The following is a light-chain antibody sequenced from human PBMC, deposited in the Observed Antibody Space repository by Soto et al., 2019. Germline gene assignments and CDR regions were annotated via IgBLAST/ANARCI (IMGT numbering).Light chain of an antibody. CDR3: QQSYSNPPT. J-gene: IGKJ1*01. CDR2: AAS. V-gene: IGKV1-39*01. CDR1: QAIIRY. Sequence: DIQMTQSPSSLSASVGDRVTRSCRASQAIIRYLSWYRQSPGKAPNPLIYAASTLQSGVPSRFSGSVSGTDFTLTISSLQPEDFAIYYCQQSYSNPPTFGQGTKVEIK.